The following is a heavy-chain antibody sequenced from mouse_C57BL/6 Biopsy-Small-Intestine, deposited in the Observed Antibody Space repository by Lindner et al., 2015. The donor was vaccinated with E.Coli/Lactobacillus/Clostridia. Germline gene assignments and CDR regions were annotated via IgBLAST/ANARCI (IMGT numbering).Heavy chain of an antibody. CDR2: INPSSGDT. V-gene: IGHV1-42*01. J-gene: IGHJ2*01. Sequence: VQLQESGPELVKPGASVKISCKASGYSFTGYYMNWVKQSPEKSLEWIGEINPSSGDTTYNQKFKATATLTVDKSSNTAYMQLKSLTSEDFAVYYRARRALLLRYFDYWGQGTTLTVSS. CDR1: GYSFTGYY. CDR3: ARRALLLRYFDY. D-gene: IGHD1-1*01.